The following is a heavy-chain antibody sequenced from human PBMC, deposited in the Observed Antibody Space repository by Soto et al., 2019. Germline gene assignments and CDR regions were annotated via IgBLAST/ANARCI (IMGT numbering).Heavy chain of an antibody. CDR1: GYSFTSYW. J-gene: IGHJ6*02. V-gene: IGHV5-51*01. D-gene: IGHD3-3*01. Sequence: PGESLKISCKGSGYSFTSYWIGWVRQMPGKGLEWMGIIYPGDSDTRYSPSFQGQVTISADKSISTAYLQWSSLKASDTAMYYCARLVKDYDFWSGPRGAFYYYYGMDVWGQGTTVTV. CDR2: IYPGDSDT. CDR3: ARLVKDYDFWSGPRGAFYYYYGMDV.